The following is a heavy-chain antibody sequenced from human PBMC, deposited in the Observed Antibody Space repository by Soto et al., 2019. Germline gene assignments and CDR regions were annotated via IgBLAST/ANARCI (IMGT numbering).Heavy chain of an antibody. Sequence: GASVKVSCKASGYTFTSYYMHWVRQAPGQGLEWMGIINPSGGSTSYAQKFQGRVTMTRDTSTSTVYMELSSLRSEDTAVYYCARDQSAWAPEYGMDVWGQGTTVTAP. CDR1: GYTFTSYY. J-gene: IGHJ6*02. CDR3: ARDQSAWAPEYGMDV. V-gene: IGHV1-46*03. D-gene: IGHD7-27*01. CDR2: INPSGGST.